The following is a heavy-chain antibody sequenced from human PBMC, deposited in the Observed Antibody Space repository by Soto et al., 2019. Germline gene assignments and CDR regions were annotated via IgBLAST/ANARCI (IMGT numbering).Heavy chain of an antibody. Sequence: QVQLVQSGAEVKKPGASVKVSCKASGYTFSSYGISWVRQAPGQGLEWMGWISAYNGNTNYAQKLQGRVTMTSDTSTSTAYMELRSLRSDDTAVYYCARGPNYDILTGNYDGMDVWGQGTTVTVSS. CDR3: ARGPNYDILTGNYDGMDV. CDR2: ISAYNGNT. D-gene: IGHD3-9*01. J-gene: IGHJ6*02. V-gene: IGHV1-18*01. CDR1: GYTFSSYG.